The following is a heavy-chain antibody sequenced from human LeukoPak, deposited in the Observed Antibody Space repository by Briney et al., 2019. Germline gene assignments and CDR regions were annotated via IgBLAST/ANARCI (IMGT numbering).Heavy chain of an antibody. CDR1: GFTVSSNY. D-gene: IGHD4-17*01. V-gene: IGHV3-53*04. CDR2: IYSDGST. CDR3: GRGGPSVTYGVFDY. J-gene: IGHJ4*02. Sequence: GGSLRLSCAASGFTVSSNYMNWVRQAPGKGLEWLSVIYSDGSTYYEDSVKGRFTISTNTSNNTLYLQMNSLRTENSAGYYSGRGGPSVTYGVFDYWGQGTLVTVSS.